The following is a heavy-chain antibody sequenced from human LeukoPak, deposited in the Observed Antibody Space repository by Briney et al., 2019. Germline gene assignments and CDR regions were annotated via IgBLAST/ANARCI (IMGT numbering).Heavy chain of an antibody. CDR1: GYSFTSYW. CDR2: IYPGDSDT. V-gene: IGHV5-51*01. CDR3: ARSSVLWFGELLPIYFDY. J-gene: IGHJ4*02. D-gene: IGHD3-10*01. Sequence: GESLKISCKGSGYSFTSYWIGWVRQMPGKGLEWMGIIYPGDSDTRYSPFFQGQVTISADKSISTAYLQWSSLKASDTAMYYCARSSVLWFGELLPIYFDYWGQGTLVTVSS.